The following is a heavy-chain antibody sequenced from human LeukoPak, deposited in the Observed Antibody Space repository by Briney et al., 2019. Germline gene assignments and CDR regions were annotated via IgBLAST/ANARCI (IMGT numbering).Heavy chain of an antibody. CDR1: GFTFSSYA. D-gene: IGHD5-24*01. CDR3: AKAEVEMATISNFDY. J-gene: IGHJ4*02. V-gene: IGHV3-23*01. Sequence: PGGSLRLSCAASGFTFSSYAMSWVRPAPGKGLEWVSAISGSGGSTYYADSVKGRFTISRDNSKNTLYLQMNSLRAEDTAVYYCAKAEVEMATISNFDYWGQGTLVTVSS. CDR2: ISGSGGST.